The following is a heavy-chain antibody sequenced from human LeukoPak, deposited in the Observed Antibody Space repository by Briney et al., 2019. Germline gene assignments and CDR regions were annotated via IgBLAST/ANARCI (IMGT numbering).Heavy chain of an antibody. J-gene: IGHJ4*02. D-gene: IGHD2-15*01. Sequence: PGGSLRLSCAASGFTFSSYAMSWVRQAPGKGLEWVSAISGSGHIYYADSLQGRFTISRDNAKNSLYLQMNSLRAEDTAIYYCARVFSGSDYWGQGTPVTVSS. CDR2: ISGSGHI. V-gene: IGHV3-23*01. CDR3: ARVFSGSDY. CDR1: GFTFSSYA.